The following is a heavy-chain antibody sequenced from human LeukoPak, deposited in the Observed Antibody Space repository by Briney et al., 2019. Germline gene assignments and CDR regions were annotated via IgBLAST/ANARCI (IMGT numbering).Heavy chain of an antibody. J-gene: IGHJ4*02. CDR2: ISGSGSGT. D-gene: IGHD6-13*01. CDR1: GFILSDYY. Sequence: PGGSLRLSCAASGFILSDYYMTWIRQAPGKGLEWLACISGSGSGTNYADSVKGRFTTSRDNAKNSLYLQMNSLRAEDTAVYYCARVGSIAAAGTPDYWGQGTLVTVSS. V-gene: IGHV3-11*06. CDR3: ARVGSIAAAGTPDY.